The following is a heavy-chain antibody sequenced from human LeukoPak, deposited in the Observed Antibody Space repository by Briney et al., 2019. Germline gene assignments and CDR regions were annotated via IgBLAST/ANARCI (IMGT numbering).Heavy chain of an antibody. Sequence: SVKVSCKASGGTFTSYAISWVRQAPGQGLEWMGGIIPIFGTANYAQKFQGRVTITTDESTSTAYMELSSLRSEDTAVYYCARDDEGYYDSSGFLDAFDIWGQGTMVTVSS. J-gene: IGHJ3*02. CDR2: IIPIFGTA. V-gene: IGHV1-69*05. D-gene: IGHD3-22*01. CDR1: GGTFTSYA. CDR3: ARDDEGYYDSSGFLDAFDI.